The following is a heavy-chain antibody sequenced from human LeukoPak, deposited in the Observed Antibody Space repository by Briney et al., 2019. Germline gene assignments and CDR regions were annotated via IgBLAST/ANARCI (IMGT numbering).Heavy chain of an antibody. CDR3: ARNNGMDV. CDR2: VNRDGSET. J-gene: IGHJ6*02. CDR1: GFALSSHW. Sequence: LRLSXAASGFALSSHWMTWVRQVPGRGPEWVANVNRDGSETYYLDSVKGRFTISKDNAKNSLYLQMNSLRAEDTALYHCARNNGMDVWGQGTTVIVSS. V-gene: IGHV3-7*03.